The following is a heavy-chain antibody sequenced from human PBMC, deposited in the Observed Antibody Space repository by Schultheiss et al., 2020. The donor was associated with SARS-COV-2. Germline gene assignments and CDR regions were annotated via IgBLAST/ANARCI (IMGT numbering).Heavy chain of an antibody. CDR2: ISSSGSTI. CDR3: ATETYGDYPKHYYYYGMDV. J-gene: IGHJ6*02. Sequence: GESLKISCAASGFTFSSYWMSWIRQAPGKGLEWVSYISSSGSTIYYADSVKGRFTISRDNAKNSLYLQMNSLRAEDTAVYYCATETYGDYPKHYYYYGMDVWGQGTTVTVSS. D-gene: IGHD4-17*01. V-gene: IGHV3-11*01. CDR1: GFTFSSYW.